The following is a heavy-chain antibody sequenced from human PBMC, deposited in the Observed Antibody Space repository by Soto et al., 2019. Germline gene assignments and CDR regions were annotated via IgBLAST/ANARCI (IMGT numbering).Heavy chain of an antibody. J-gene: IGHJ5*02. CDR3: ARDPSTINKLIGVWFDP. Sequence: AASVKVSCKASGDTFGRFTINWVRQAPGQGLEWMGGIKPISDITNYAQRFQGRVTFTADASTSTVYLELSSLRSEDTAMYYCARDPSTINKLIGVWFDPWGQGTLVTVS. D-gene: IGHD4-4*01. V-gene: IGHV1-69*13. CDR2: IKPISDIT. CDR1: GDTFGRFT.